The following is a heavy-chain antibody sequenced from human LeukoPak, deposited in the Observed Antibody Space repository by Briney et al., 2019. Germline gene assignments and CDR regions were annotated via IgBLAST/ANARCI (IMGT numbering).Heavy chain of an antibody. Sequence: GGSLRLSCAASGFTFSSYSMNWVSQAPGKGLEWVSSISSSSSYIYYADSVKGRFTISRDNAKNSLYLQMNSLRAEDTAVYYCAREEQQTSSFDYWGQGTLVTVSS. J-gene: IGHJ4*02. CDR3: AREEQQTSSFDY. CDR2: ISSSSSYI. CDR1: GFTFSSYS. D-gene: IGHD1/OR15-1a*01. V-gene: IGHV3-21*01.